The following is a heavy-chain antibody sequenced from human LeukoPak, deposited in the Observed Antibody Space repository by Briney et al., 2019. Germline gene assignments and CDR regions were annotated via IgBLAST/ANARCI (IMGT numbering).Heavy chain of an antibody. CDR1: GGSFSGYY. J-gene: IGHJ4*02. CDR2: INHSGST. CDR3: ARAYSSGWYRGNPFDY. Sequence: SETLSLTCAVYGGSFSGYYWSWIRQPPGKGLEWIGEINHSGSTNYNPSLKSRVTVSVDTSKNQFSLKLSSVTAADTAVYYCARAYSSGWYRGNPFDYWGQGTLVTVSS. D-gene: IGHD6-19*01. V-gene: IGHV4-34*01.